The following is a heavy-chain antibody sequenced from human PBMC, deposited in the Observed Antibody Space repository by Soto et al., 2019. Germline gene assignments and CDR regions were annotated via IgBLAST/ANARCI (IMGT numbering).Heavy chain of an antibody. V-gene: IGHV1-69*13. D-gene: IGHD5-12*01. Sequence: SVKVSCKASGGAFSSYAISWVRQAPGQGLEWMGGIIPIFGTANYAQKFQGRVTITADESTSTAYMELSSLRSEDTAVYYCARAEVATTPEGAFDIWGQGTMVTVSS. J-gene: IGHJ3*02. CDR2: IIPIFGTA. CDR3: ARAEVATTPEGAFDI. CDR1: GGAFSSYA.